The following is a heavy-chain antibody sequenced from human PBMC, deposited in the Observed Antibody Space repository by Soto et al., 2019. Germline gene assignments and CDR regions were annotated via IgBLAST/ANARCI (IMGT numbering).Heavy chain of an antibody. V-gene: IGHV4-31*03. D-gene: IGHD5-12*01. CDR2: IYYSGST. CDR1: GGSISSGGYY. CDR3: ARVTGGGDGYNYEGPRPFDY. J-gene: IGHJ4*02. Sequence: TLSLTCTVSGGSISSGGYYWSWIRQHPGKGLEWIGYIYYSGSTYYNPSLKSRVTISVDTSKNQFSLKLSSVTAADTAVYYCARVTGGGDGYNYEGPRPFDYWGQGTLVTVSS.